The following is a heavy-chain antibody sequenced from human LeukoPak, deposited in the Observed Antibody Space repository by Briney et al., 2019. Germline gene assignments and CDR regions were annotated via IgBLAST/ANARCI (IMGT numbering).Heavy chain of an antibody. CDR2: INFSGST. CDR1: GGSFGTYY. D-gene: IGHD3-10*01. Sequence: QPSETLSLTCTVSGGSFGTYYWNWIRQPPGKGLEWIGYINFSGSTTYSPSLRSRFTISVDTSKSQFSLKLSSVTAADTAVYYCARGIKPGLGDAPAYWGQGTLVTVSS. CDR3: ARGIKPGLGDAPAY. V-gene: IGHV4-59*01. J-gene: IGHJ4*02.